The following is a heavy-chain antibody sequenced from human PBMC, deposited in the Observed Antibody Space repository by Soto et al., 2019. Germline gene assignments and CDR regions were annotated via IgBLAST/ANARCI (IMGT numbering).Heavy chain of an antibody. J-gene: IGHJ4*02. D-gene: IGHD2-2*01. CDR3: ASTESLGYCSSTSCYDY. V-gene: IGHV3-53*01. Sequence: GGSLRLSCAASGFTVSSNYMSWVRQAPGKGLEWVSVIYSGGSTYYADSVKGRFTISRDNSKNTLYLQMNSLRAEDTAVYYCASTESLGYCSSTSCYDYWGQGTLVTVSS. CDR1: GFTVSSNY. CDR2: IYSGGST.